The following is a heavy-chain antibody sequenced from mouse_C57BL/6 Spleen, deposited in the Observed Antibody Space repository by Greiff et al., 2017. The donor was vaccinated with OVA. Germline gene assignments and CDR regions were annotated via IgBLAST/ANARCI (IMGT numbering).Heavy chain of an antibody. CDR3: AGDNGRRDGWYFDG. CDR2: IDPSDSET. CDR1: GYTFTSYW. V-gene: IGHV1-52*01. J-gene: IGHJ1*03. Sequence: VQLQQPGAELVRPGSSVKLSCKASGYTFTSYWMHWVKQRPIQGLEWIGNIDPSDSETHYNQKFKDKATLTVDKSSSTAYMQLSSLTSEDSAVYYCAGDNGRRDGWYFDGWGKGTTVTVSS. D-gene: IGHD3-3*01.